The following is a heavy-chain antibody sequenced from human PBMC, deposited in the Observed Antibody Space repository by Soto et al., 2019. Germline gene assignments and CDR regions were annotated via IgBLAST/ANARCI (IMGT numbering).Heavy chain of an antibody. CDR1: GNAFSNND. V-gene: IGHV1-8*01. J-gene: IGHJ5*01. CDR3: ARMATSGTLNWLAS. Sequence: EASVKVSCKASGNAFSNNDISWVRQATGQGLEWMGWMNPNSGNGGYAQKFQGRVTMTRDTSTSTAYMELSSLASDDTAIYYCARMATSGTLNWLASRGQGSLVTVSA. CDR2: MNPNSGNG.